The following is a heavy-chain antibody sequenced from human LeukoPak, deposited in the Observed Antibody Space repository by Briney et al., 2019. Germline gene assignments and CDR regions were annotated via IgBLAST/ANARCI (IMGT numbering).Heavy chain of an antibody. CDR1: GFTFSSYG. V-gene: IGHV3-30*02. CDR2: IRYDGSNK. CDR3: AKIHDYGDYTFYYYYYMDV. J-gene: IGHJ6*03. Sequence: GGSLRLSCAASGFTFSSYGMHWVRQAPGKGLEGVAFIRYDGSNKYYADSVKGRFTISRDNSKNTMYLQMNSLRAEDTAVYYCAKIHDYGDYTFYYYYYMDVWGKGTTVTVSS. D-gene: IGHD4-17*01.